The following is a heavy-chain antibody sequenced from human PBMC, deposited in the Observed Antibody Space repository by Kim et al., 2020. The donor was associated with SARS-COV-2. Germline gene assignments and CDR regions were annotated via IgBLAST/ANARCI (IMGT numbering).Heavy chain of an antibody. V-gene: IGHV1-18*04. J-gene: IGHJ4*02. D-gene: IGHD1-26*01. CDR1: GYTFTDYS. Sequence: ASVKVSCKASGYTFTDYSINWVRQAPGQRLEWMGWITTYNGNTLDAQNFKGRVSMTTDTSANTAYLELRSLTFDDTAFYYCVRRPYSGNHNIYWGQGTLV. CDR3: VRRPYSGNHNIY. CDR2: ITTYNGNT.